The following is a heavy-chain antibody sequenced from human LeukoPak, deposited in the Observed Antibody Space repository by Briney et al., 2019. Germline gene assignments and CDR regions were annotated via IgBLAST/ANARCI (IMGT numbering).Heavy chain of an antibody. D-gene: IGHD3-22*01. Sequence: EASVKVSCKVSGYTLTELSMHWVRQAPGKGLEWMGGFDPEDGETIYAQKFQGRVTMTEDTSTDTAYMELSSLRSEDTAVYYCATGKSSPYYYDSSGYSLFDYWGQGTLVTVSS. CDR2: FDPEDGET. CDR1: GYTLTELS. CDR3: ATGKSSPYYYDSSGYSLFDY. J-gene: IGHJ4*02. V-gene: IGHV1-24*01.